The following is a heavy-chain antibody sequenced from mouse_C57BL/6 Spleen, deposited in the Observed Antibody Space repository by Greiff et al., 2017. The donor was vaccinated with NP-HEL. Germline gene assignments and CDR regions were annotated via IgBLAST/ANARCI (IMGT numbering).Heavy chain of an antibody. CDR1: GYTFTDYE. J-gene: IGHJ2*01. Sequence: QVQLKQSGAELVRPGASVTLSCKASGYTFTDYEMHWVKQTPVHGLEWIGAIDPETGGTAYNQKFKGKAILTADKSSSTAYMELRSLTSEDSAVYYCTRRENYGYEGYYFDYWGQGTTLTVSS. CDR2: IDPETGGT. D-gene: IGHD2-2*01. CDR3: TRRENYGYEGYYFDY. V-gene: IGHV1-15*01.